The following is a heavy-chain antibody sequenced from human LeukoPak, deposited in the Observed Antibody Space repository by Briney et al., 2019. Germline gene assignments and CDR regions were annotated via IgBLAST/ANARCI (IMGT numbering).Heavy chain of an antibody. J-gene: IGHJ4*02. V-gene: IGHV4-34*01. D-gene: IGHD3-9*01. Sequence: IPSETLSLTCAVYGGSFSGYYWSWLRQPPGKGLEWIGEINHSEITNYNPSLKSRVTISVDTSKNQFSLKLTSVTAADTAVYYCARAVTYHDVLTGYYRDYFDYWGQGILVTVSS. CDR3: ARAVTYHDVLTGYYRDYFDY. CDR1: GGSFSGYY. CDR2: INHSEIT.